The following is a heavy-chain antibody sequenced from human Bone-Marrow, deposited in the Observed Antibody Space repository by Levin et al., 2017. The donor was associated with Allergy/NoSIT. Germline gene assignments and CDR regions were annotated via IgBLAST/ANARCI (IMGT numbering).Heavy chain of an antibody. V-gene: IGHV3-21*01. D-gene: IGHD4-17*01. CDR2: ISTTGEYI. Sequence: GGSLRLSCSASGFSFSAYGMNWVRQAPGQGLEWVSTISTTGEYIYYADSLKGRITISRDNAKSSLYLRMNSLRAEDTAVYFCTRGNGRTNYGDYFDHWGPGTQVTVSS. J-gene: IGHJ4*02. CDR3: TRGNGRTNYGDYFDH. CDR1: GFSFSAYG.